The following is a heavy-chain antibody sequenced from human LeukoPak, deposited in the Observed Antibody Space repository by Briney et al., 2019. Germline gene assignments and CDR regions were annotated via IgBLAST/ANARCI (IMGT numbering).Heavy chain of an antibody. J-gene: IGHJ3*02. CDR1: GYTFTSYG. D-gene: IGHD3-22*01. Sequence: ASVKVSCKASGYTFTSYGISWVRLAPGQGLEWMGWISAYNGNTNYAQKLQGRVTMTTDTSTSTAYMELSSLRSEDTAVYYCARLYYYDSSGYYYHGPFDIWGQGTMVTVSS. CDR3: ARLYYYDSSGYYYHGPFDI. CDR2: ISAYNGNT. V-gene: IGHV1-18*01.